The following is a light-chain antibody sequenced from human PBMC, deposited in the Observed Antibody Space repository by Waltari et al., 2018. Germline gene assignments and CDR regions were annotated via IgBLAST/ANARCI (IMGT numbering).Light chain of an antibody. CDR3: QSYDSSLSGHVV. CDR2: GNS. CDR1: SSNIGAGYD. J-gene: IGLJ2*01. V-gene: IGLV1-40*01. Sequence: QSVLPQPPPVSGAPGQRVTISCTGSSSNIGAGYDVHGYQQLPGTAPNLLIYGNSNRPSGVPDRFSGSKSGTSASLAITGLQAEDEADYYCQSYDSSLSGHVVFGGGTKLTVL.